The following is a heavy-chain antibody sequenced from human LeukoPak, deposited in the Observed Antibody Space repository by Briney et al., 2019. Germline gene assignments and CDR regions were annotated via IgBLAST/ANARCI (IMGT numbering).Heavy chain of an antibody. Sequence: GGSLRLSCAASGFTFSSYAMSWVRQAPGRGLEWVSAISGSGGSTYYADSVTGRFTISGDNSKNTLYLQMNSLRAEDTAVYYCAKEDPEYSSSASFDYWGQGTLVTVSS. CDR3: AKEDPEYSSSASFDY. CDR1: GFTFSSYA. V-gene: IGHV3-23*01. D-gene: IGHD6-6*01. CDR2: ISGSGGST. J-gene: IGHJ4*02.